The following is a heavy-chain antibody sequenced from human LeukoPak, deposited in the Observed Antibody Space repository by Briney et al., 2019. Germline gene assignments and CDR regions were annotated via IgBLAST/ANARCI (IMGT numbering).Heavy chain of an antibody. V-gene: IGHV1-2*02. J-gene: IGHJ4*02. CDR2: INPNSGGT. CDR1: GYTFTGYY. D-gene: IGHD2-2*02. Sequence: GASVKVSCKASGYTFTGYYMHWVRQAPGQGLEWMGWINPNSGGTNYAQKFQGRVTMTRDTSISTAYMELSRLRSDDMAVYYCARPGYCSSTSCYTKYNFNWGQGTLVTVSS. CDR3: ARPGYCSSTSCYTKYNFN.